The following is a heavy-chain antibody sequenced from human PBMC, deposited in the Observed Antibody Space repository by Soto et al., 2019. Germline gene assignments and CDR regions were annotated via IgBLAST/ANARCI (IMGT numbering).Heavy chain of an antibody. CDR1: GFTFSDHY. CDR2: TRNKANSYTT. D-gene: IGHD3-22*01. J-gene: IGHJ6*02. Sequence: EVQLVESGGGLVQPGGSLRLSCAASGFTFSDHYMDWVRQAPGKGLEWVGRTRNKANSYTTEYAASVKGRFTISRDDSKNSLYLQMNSLKPEDTAVYYCARTYDLLGMDVWGQGTTVTVSS. V-gene: IGHV3-72*01. CDR3: ARTYDLLGMDV.